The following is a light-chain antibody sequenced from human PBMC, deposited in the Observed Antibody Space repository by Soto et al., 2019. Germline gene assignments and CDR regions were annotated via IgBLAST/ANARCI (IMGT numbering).Light chain of an antibody. J-gene: IGKJ5*01. Sequence: EMVMTQSPATPSVSPGERATLSCRASQSVSSNLAWHQQKPGQAPRLLIYGASTRATGVPARFSGSGSGTEFTLTISSLQSEDFAVYYCQQYNNWPRTFGQGTRLEIK. CDR1: QSVSSN. V-gene: IGKV3-15*01. CDR2: GAS. CDR3: QQYNNWPRT.